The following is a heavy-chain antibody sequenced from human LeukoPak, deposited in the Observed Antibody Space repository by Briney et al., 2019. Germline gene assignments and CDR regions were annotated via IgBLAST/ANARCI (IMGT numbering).Heavy chain of an antibody. Sequence: GGSLRLSCAASGFTFSSSAMSWVRQAPGKGLEWVSSISDSGYSTYYTDSLKGRFTISRDNSKNTVYLQMNSLRAEDTAIYYCAKDFPAVADWGQGTLVTVSA. V-gene: IGHV3-23*01. CDR1: GFTFSSSA. J-gene: IGHJ4*02. CDR3: AKDFPAVAD. CDR2: ISDSGYST. D-gene: IGHD2-15*01.